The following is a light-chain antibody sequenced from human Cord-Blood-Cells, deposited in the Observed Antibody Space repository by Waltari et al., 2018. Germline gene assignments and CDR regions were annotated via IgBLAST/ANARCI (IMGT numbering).Light chain of an antibody. J-gene: IGKJ1*01. CDR2: LGS. Sequence: DIVMTQSPLSLPVTPGEPASISCRSSQSLLHSNGYNYLDWYLQKPGQSPQLLIYLGSNLAFGVPDRFSGSGSGTDFTLKISRVEAEDVGVYYCMQSLQTPRTFGQGTKVEIK. CDR3: MQSLQTPRT. V-gene: IGKV2-28*01. CDR1: QSLLHSNGYNY.